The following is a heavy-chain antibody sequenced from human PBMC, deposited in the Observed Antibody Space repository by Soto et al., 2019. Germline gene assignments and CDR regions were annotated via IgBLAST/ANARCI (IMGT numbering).Heavy chain of an antibody. D-gene: IGHD2-15*01. J-gene: IGHJ4*02. CDR3: ARDVVRSTAGDS. Sequence: QLQLVQSGTEVKEPGSSVKVSCKASGGTFSTSSFVLVRQGPGQGLEWMGGIIPIFTRTNFAQKFQGRVTFSADESTRTTYMELRSLTSEDTAIYYCARDVVRSTAGDSWGQGTLVTVSS. V-gene: IGHV1-69*01. CDR1: GGTFSTSS. CDR2: IIPIFTRT.